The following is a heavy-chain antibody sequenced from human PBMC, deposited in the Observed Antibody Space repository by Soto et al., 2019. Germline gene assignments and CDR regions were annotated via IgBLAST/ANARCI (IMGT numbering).Heavy chain of an antibody. CDR3: ERQAWLELLFWAY. D-gene: IGHD3-10*02. V-gene: IGHV3-30*09. CDR2: ISYDGSNE. J-gene: IGHJ4*02. Sequence: IRKTPGKGLEGVAVISYDGSNEYYADSVKGRFAISRDNSKNTLYLQMNSLRAEDTAVYYCERQAWLELLFWAYWGQGTLVPVSS.